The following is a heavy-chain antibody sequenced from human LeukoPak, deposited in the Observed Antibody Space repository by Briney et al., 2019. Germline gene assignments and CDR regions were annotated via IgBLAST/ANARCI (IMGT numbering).Heavy chain of an antibody. CDR1: GFTFSSYA. J-gene: IGHJ3*02. D-gene: IGHD1-26*01. CDR2: VSGGGGST. CDR3: AKDLRAGELLPDAFDI. V-gene: IGHV3-23*01. Sequence: PGGSLRLSCAASGFTFSSYAMTWVRQAPGKGLEWVSAVSGGGGSTYYADSVKGRFTISRDNSKNTLFLQMNSLRAEDTAVYYWAKDLRAGELLPDAFDIWGQGTMVTVSS.